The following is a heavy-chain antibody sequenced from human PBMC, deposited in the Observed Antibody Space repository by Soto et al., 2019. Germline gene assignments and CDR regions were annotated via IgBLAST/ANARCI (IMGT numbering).Heavy chain of an antibody. D-gene: IGHD3-22*01. V-gene: IGHV4-61*08. CDR2: IYYTGTT. CDR1: GGSISSGDYY. Sequence: SETLSLTCTVSGGSISSGDYYWSWIRQPPGKGLEWIGYIYYTGTTNYNPSLKGRVTISVDTSKNQFSLKLSSVTAADTAVYYCARDPLRDGSGYSYGMDVWGPGTTVTVSS. J-gene: IGHJ6*02. CDR3: ARDPLRDGSGYSYGMDV.